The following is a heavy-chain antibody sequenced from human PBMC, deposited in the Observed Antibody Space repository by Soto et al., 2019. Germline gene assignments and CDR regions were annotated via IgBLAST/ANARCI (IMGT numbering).Heavy chain of an antibody. CDR1: GFTFTNAW. CDR2: IKSKTDGGTT. J-gene: IGHJ6*02. D-gene: IGHD3-22*01. CDR3: TTLGHYYHRSPMDV. Sequence: GGSLRLSCAASGFTFTNAWMHWVRQAPGKGLEWVGHIKSKTDGGTTDYAAPVKGRFTISRDDSKNTLYLQMNSLKTEDTAVYYCTTLGHYYHRSPMDVWGQGTTVTVSS. V-gene: IGHV3-15*07.